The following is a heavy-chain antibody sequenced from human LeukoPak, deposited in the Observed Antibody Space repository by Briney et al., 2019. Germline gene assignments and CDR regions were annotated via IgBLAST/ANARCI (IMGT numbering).Heavy chain of an antibody. D-gene: IGHD3-16*01. CDR2: ISSSGSTI. J-gene: IGHJ6*02. CDR1: GFTFSSYE. CDR3: ARGTGRGGPFGGVNNCMDV. Sequence: GGSLRLSCAASGFTFSSYEMNWVRQAPGKGLEWVSYISSSGSTIYYADSVKGRFTISRDNAKNSLYLQMNSLRAEDTAVYYCARGTGRGGPFGGVNNCMDVWGQGTTVTVSS. V-gene: IGHV3-48*03.